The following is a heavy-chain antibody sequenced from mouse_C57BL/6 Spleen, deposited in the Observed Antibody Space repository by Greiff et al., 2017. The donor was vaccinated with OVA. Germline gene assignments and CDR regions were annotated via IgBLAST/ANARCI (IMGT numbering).Heavy chain of an antibody. J-gene: IGHJ1*03. CDR2: IHPNSGST. Sequence: QVQLQQPGAELVKPGASVKLSCKASGYTFTSYWMHWVKQRPGQGLEWIGMIHPNSGSTNYNEKFKSKATLTVEKSSSTAYMQLSSLTSEDSAVYYFASHYYGSSPHWYFDVWGTGTTVTVSS. V-gene: IGHV1-64*01. CDR1: GYTFTSYW. D-gene: IGHD1-1*01. CDR3: ASHYYGSSPHWYFDV.